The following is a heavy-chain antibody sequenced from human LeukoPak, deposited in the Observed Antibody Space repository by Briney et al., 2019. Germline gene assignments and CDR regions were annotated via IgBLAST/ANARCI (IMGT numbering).Heavy chain of an antibody. V-gene: IGHV1-69*13. CDR2: IIPIFGTA. Sequence: ASVKVSCKASGGTFSSYAISWVRQAPGQGLEWMGGIIPIFGTANYAQKFQGRVTITADESTSTAYMELSSLRSEDTAVYYCARDARFYYGSGSSYDYWGQGTLVTVSS. CDR1: GGTFSSYA. J-gene: IGHJ4*02. CDR3: ARDARFYYGSGSSYDY. D-gene: IGHD3-10*01.